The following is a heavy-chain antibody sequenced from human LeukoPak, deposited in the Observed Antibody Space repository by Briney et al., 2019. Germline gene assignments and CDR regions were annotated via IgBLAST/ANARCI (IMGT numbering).Heavy chain of an antibody. CDR3: ARGEDILTGYSDYYYYYYMDV. CDR2: IRSKAYGGTT. Sequence: PGGSLRLSCTASGFTFGDYAMSWFRQAPGKGLEWVGFIRSKAYGGTTEYAASVKGRFTISRDDSKSIAYLQMNSLKTEDTAVYYCARGEDILTGYSDYYYYYYMDVWGKGTTVTVSS. CDR1: GFTFGDYA. J-gene: IGHJ6*03. D-gene: IGHD3-9*01. V-gene: IGHV3-49*03.